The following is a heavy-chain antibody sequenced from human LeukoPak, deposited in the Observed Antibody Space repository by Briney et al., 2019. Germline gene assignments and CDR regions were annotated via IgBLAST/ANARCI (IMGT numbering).Heavy chain of an antibody. CDR1: GGSISSSSYY. CDR3: ARQIYYDSSGVYYFDY. D-gene: IGHD3-22*01. V-gene: IGHV4-39*01. J-gene: IGHJ4*02. CDR2: IYYSGST. Sequence: SETLSLTCTVSGGSISSSSYYWGWIRQPPGKGLEWIGSIYYSGSTYYNPSLKSRVTISVDTSKNQFSLKLSSVTAADTAVYYCARQIYYDSSGVYYFDYWGQGTLVTVSS.